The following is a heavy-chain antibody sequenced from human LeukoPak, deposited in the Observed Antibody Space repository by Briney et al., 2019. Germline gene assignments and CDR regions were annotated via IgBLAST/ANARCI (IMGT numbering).Heavy chain of an antibody. Sequence: SETLSLTCTVSGGSISSYYWSWIRQPAGKGLEWIGRIYTSGSTNYNPSLKSRVTMSVDTSQNQFSLKLSSATAADTAVYYCGRDALVGYFSYYYMDVWGKGTTVTVSS. J-gene: IGHJ6*03. D-gene: IGHD2-15*01. V-gene: IGHV4-4*07. CDR2: IYTSGST. CDR3: GRDALVGYFSYYYMDV. CDR1: GGSISSYY.